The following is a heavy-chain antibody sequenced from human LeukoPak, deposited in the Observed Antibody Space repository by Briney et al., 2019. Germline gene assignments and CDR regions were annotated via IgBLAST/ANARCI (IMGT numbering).Heavy chain of an antibody. CDR3: ARGEYDSNYSWFDP. J-gene: IGHJ5*02. Sequence: KPSETLSLTCTVSGYSISSGNYWGLMRQPPGKGLEWVGSIYHSGNTYYNPSLKSRLTISVDTSKNPSSLKLSSVTAADTAVYYCARGEYDSNYSWFDPWGQGTLVTVSS. CDR1: GYSISSGNY. V-gene: IGHV4-38-2*02. D-gene: IGHD3-22*01. CDR2: IYHSGNT.